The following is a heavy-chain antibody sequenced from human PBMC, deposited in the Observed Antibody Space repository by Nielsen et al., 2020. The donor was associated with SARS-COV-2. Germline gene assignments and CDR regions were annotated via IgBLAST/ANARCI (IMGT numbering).Heavy chain of an antibody. D-gene: IGHD6-6*01. V-gene: IGHV3-53*01. Sequence: GESLKISCAASGFTFDDYAMHWVRQAPGKGLEWVSIIYSDNSTSYAASVKGRITMSRDTSKNTLYLQMNSLRAEDTAVYYCARVVAARPGYYFDYWGQGTLVTVSS. CDR3: ARVVAARPGYYFDY. CDR2: IYSDNST. J-gene: IGHJ4*02. CDR1: GFTFDDYA.